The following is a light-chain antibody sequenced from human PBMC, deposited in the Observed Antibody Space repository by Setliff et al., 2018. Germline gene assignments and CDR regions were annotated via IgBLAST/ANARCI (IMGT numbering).Light chain of an antibody. V-gene: IGLV1-51*01. CDR3: CSYTGRSYV. CDR1: SSNIGNNY. CDR2: DNN. Sequence: QSVLTQPPSVSAAPGQKVTISCSGSSSNIGNNYVSWYQQLPGTAPKLLIYDNNKRPSGIPDRFSGSKSGNTASLTVSGLQAEDEADYYCCSYTGRSYVFGSGTKVTVL. J-gene: IGLJ1*01.